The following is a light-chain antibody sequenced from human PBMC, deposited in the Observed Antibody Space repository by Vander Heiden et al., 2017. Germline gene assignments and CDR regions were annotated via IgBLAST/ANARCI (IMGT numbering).Light chain of an antibody. V-gene: IGKV1-33*01. CDR1: QDISNY. CDR3: QQYYNLPLT. J-gene: IGKJ4*01. Sequence: DIQMTQSPSSLSASVGDRVTITCQASQDISNYLNWYQQKPGKAPKLLIYDASNFETGVPSRFSGSGSGTDFTFTIISLQPEDIATYYCQQYYNLPLTFGGGTKVEIK. CDR2: DAS.